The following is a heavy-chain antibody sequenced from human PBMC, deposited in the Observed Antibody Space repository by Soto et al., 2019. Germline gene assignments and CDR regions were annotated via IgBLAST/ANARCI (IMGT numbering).Heavy chain of an antibody. D-gene: IGHD3-16*01. CDR2: ISAYNGNT. J-gene: IGHJ3*02. Sequence: ASVKVSCKASGYTFTSYGISWVRQAPGQGLEWMGWISAYNGNTNYAQKLQGRVTMTTDTSTSTAYMELRSLRSDDTAVYYCAMGVYGGNHDGAFDIRAQRTTVTGSS. CDR3: AMGVYGGNHDGAFDI. CDR1: GYTFTSYG. V-gene: IGHV1-18*01.